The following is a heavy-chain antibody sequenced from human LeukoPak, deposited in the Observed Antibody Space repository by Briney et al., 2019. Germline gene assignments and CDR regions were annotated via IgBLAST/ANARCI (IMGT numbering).Heavy chain of an antibody. CDR3: ARQPRQLAQYYFDY. CDR2: IYYSGST. Sequence: PSETLSLTRTVSGVSLSSYYSSCIPQPPRKGLEWIGYIYYSGSTNYNPSLKSRVTISVDTSKNQFSLKLSSVTAADTAVYYCARQPRQLAQYYFDYWGQGTLVTVSS. J-gene: IGHJ4*02. V-gene: IGHV4-59*08. CDR1: GVSLSSYY. D-gene: IGHD6-13*01.